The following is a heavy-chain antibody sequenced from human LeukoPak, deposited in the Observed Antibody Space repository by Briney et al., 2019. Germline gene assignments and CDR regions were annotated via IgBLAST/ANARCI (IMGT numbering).Heavy chain of an antibody. CDR1: GYTFTGYY. CDR2: INPNSGGT. V-gene: IGHV1-2*02. J-gene: IGHJ5*02. Sequence: ASVKVSCKASGYTFTGYYMHWVRQAPGQGLEWMGWINPNSGGTNYAQKFQGRVTMTRDTSISTAYMELSRLRSGDTAVYYCAREVAGTRGWFDPWGQGTLVTVSS. D-gene: IGHD6-19*01. CDR3: AREVAGTRGWFDP.